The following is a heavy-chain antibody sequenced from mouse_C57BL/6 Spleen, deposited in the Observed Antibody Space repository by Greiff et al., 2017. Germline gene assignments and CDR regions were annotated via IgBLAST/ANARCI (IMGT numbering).Heavy chain of an antibody. D-gene: IGHD2-3*01. CDR1: GYTFTSYW. CDR3: ARYDGYFAY. Sequence: VQLQQPGAELVRPGTSVKLSCKASGYTFTSYWMHWVKQRPGQGLEWIGVIDPSDSYTNYNQKFKGKATLTVDTSSSTAYMQLSSLTSEDSAVYYCARYDGYFAYWGQGTLVTVSA. CDR2: IDPSDSYT. V-gene: IGHV1-59*01. J-gene: IGHJ3*01.